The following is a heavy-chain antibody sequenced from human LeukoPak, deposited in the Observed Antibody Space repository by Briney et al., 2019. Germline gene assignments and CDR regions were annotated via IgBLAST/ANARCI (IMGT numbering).Heavy chain of an antibody. CDR2: ITHSGGDT. V-gene: IGHV3-23*01. Sequence: GVSLRLSCAASGFTFSSYAMSWVRQAPGKGLEWFSAITHSGGDTYHADSVKGRFTTSRDNSKNTLYLQMDSLRVEDTALYFCAKGSSSSRPYYFDYWGQGTLVTVSS. D-gene: IGHD6-6*01. CDR1: GFTFSSYA. CDR3: AKGSSSSRPYYFDY. J-gene: IGHJ4*02.